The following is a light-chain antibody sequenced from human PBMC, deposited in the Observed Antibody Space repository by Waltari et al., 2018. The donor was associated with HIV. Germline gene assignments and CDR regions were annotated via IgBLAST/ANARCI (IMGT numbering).Light chain of an antibody. Sequence: EILLTQSPATLSLSPGERATLSCRASQAVSNFLAWYQQKPGQAPRLLIDDAFKRATDSPDRFSGSGSGADFTLTISSLEPEDFAVYYCQHRSNWPPSTFGQGTKLEIK. CDR1: QAVSNF. J-gene: IGKJ2*02. CDR2: DAF. CDR3: QHRSNWPPST. V-gene: IGKV3-11*01.